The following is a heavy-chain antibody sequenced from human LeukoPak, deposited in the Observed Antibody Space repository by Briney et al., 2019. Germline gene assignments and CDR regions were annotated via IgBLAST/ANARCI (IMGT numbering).Heavy chain of an antibody. Sequence: GVSLRLSCAASGFTFSSYAMSWVRQAPGKGLEWVSAISGSGGSTYYADSVKGRFTISRDDSKNTLYLQMNSLRAEDTAVYYCAKDRVYYDSSGPFDYWGQGTLVTVSS. CDR2: ISGSGGST. V-gene: IGHV3-23*01. J-gene: IGHJ4*02. CDR1: GFTFSSYA. CDR3: AKDRVYYDSSGPFDY. D-gene: IGHD3-22*01.